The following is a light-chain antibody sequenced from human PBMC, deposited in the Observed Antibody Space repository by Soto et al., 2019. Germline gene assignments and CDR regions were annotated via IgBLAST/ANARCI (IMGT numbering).Light chain of an antibody. CDR2: GAS. CDR3: QQYGSSPQT. Sequence: EIVMTQSPDILSLSPGERASLSCRASQSVSSNLAWYQQIPGQAPRLLIYGASARATGIPARFSGSGSVTDSTLTISRLEPEDFAVYYCQQYGSSPQTFGQGTKVDIK. V-gene: IGKV3-20*01. J-gene: IGKJ1*01. CDR1: QSVSSN.